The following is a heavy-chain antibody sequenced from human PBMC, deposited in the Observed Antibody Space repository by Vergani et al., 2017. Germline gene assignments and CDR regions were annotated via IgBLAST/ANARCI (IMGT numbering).Heavy chain of an antibody. CDR1: GFSVSTSGMR. CDR3: PLFSPGGSPSAIY. Sequence: QVTLQESGPALVKPTQTLTLTCTFSGFSVSTSGMRASWIRQPPGKALEWLARIEWDDDEFYTTSLKTRLKIAKDTSQNQVVFTMTDVDPVDTATYYCPLFSPGGSPSAIYWGQGILVTVSS. D-gene: IGHD1-26*01. V-gene: IGHV2-70*04. CDR2: IEWDDDE. J-gene: IGHJ4*02.